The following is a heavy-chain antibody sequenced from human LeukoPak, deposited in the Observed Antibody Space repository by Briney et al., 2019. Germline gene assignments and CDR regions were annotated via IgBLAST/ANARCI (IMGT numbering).Heavy chain of an antibody. CDR3: ARPPGIQLWRITDY. CDR2: ISYDGSNK. CDR1: GFTFSSYA. J-gene: IGHJ4*02. V-gene: IGHV3-30-3*01. D-gene: IGHD5-18*01. Sequence: GGSLRLSCAASGFTFSSYAMDWVRQAPGKGLEWVAVISYDGSNKYYADSVKGRFTISRDNSKNTLYLQMNSLRAEDTAVYYCARPPGIQLWRITDYWGQGTLVTVSS.